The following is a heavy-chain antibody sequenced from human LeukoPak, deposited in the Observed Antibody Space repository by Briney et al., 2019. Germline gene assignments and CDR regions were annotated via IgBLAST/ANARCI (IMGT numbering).Heavy chain of an antibody. Sequence: PGGSLRLCCAGSGFTFSNYAMSWVRQAPGKGLEWVSGISGSGGTTYYADSVKGRFTISRDNSKNTLFLQMISLRAEDTAVYYCATHCSSPSCYAYWGQGTLVTVSS. CDR3: ATHCSSPSCYAY. CDR1: GFTFSNYA. D-gene: IGHD2-2*01. J-gene: IGHJ4*02. V-gene: IGHV3-23*01. CDR2: ISGSGGTT.